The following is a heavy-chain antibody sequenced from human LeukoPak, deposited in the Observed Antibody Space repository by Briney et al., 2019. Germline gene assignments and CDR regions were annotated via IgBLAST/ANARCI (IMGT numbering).Heavy chain of an antibody. CDR1: GFRFSYYA. V-gene: IGHV3-64*02. Sequence: PGGSLRLSCAASGFRFSYYAMNWVRQAPGKGLEHVSTISGNGGSAYYGDSVKGRFTISRDNSKNTVFLQMGSLRADDMAVYFCARVPRPCGSSTSCQGAFDVWGQGTMVTVSS. J-gene: IGHJ3*01. CDR2: ISGNGGSA. D-gene: IGHD2-2*01. CDR3: ARVPRPCGSSTSCQGAFDV.